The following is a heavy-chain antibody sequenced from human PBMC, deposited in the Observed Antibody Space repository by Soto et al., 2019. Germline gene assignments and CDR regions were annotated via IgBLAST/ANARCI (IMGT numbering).Heavy chain of an antibody. D-gene: IGHD3-10*01. CDR3: AKESYYYGSGSFGY. V-gene: IGHV3-30*18. CDR2: ISYDGRNK. Sequence: PGGSLRLSCAASGFTFSSYGMHWVRQAPGKGLEWVAVISYDGRNKYYADSVKGRFTISRDNSKNTLYLQMNSLRAEDTAVYYCAKESYYYGSGSFGYWGQGTLVTVSS. J-gene: IGHJ4*02. CDR1: GFTFSSYG.